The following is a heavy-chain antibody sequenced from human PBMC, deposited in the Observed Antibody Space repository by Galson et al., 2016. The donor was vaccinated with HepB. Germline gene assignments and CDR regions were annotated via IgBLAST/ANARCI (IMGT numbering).Heavy chain of an antibody. CDR3: AREGYYGDYGMDV. D-gene: IGHD4-17*01. V-gene: IGHV3-48*02. Sequence: SLRLSCAGSGFTFSSYRMNWVRQAPGKGLEWISHISSGSSIIQYADSVKGRFTISRDNAKDSLYLQMNSLRDEDTAVYYCAREGYYGDYGMDVWGQGATVTVSS. J-gene: IGHJ6*02. CDR1: GFTFSSYR. CDR2: ISSGSSII.